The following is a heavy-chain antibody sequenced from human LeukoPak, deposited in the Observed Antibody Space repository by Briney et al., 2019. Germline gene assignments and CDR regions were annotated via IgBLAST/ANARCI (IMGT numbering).Heavy chain of an antibody. J-gene: IGHJ4*02. D-gene: IGHD3-22*01. CDR1: GGTFSSYA. CDR3: ASSYYYDSSGYHYYFDY. V-gene: IGHV1-69*13. CDR2: IVPIFGTA. Sequence: ASVKVSCKASGGTFSSYAISWVRQAPGQGLEWMGGIVPIFGTANYAQKFQGRVTITADESTSTAYMELSSQRSEDTAVYYCASSYYYDSSGYHYYFDYWGQGTLVTVSS.